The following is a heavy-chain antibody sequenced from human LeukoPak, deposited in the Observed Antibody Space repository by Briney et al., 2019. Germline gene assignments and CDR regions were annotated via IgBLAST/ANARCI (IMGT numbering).Heavy chain of an antibody. Sequence: GASVKVSCKVSGYTLTELSMHWVRQAPGKGLEWMGGFDPEDGETLYAQKCQGRVTMTEDTSTDTAYSELRSLRSEDTAVYYCATAYTGIQFDYWGQGTLVTVSS. V-gene: IGHV1-24*01. D-gene: IGHD2-21*01. CDR3: ATAYTGIQFDY. J-gene: IGHJ4*02. CDR1: GYTLTELS. CDR2: FDPEDGET.